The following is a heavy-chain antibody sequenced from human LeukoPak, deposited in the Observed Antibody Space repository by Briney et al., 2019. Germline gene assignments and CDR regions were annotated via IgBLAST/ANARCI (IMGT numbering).Heavy chain of an antibody. V-gene: IGHV5-51*01. D-gene: IGHD6-13*01. J-gene: IGHJ6*02. CDR1: GYSFTSYW. CDR3: ARHRGSSWPYYYYYGMDV. Sequence: GESLQTSCQGSGYSFTSYWIGWVRQLPGKGLEWMGIIYPGDSDTRYSPSFQGQVTISADKSISTAYLQWSRLKASDTAMYYCARHRGSSWPYYYYYGMDVWGQGTTVTVSS. CDR2: IYPGDSDT.